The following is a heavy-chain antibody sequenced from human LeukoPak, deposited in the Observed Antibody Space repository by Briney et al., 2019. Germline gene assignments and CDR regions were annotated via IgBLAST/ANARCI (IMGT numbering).Heavy chain of an antibody. Sequence: SETLSLTCTVSGASISSTSYCWGWIRQPAGRGLEWIVHIHTSGSTNYNPARKSRFTISVNTAKNKFSLKLSSVTAADTAVYYCARDPGTMLRGSRRGYDGNYYYMDVWGKGTTVTISS. V-gene: IGHV4-61*09. CDR1: GASISSTSYC. D-gene: IGHD3-10*01. CDR2: IHTSGST. CDR3: ARDPGTMLRGSRRGYDGNYYYMDV. J-gene: IGHJ6*03.